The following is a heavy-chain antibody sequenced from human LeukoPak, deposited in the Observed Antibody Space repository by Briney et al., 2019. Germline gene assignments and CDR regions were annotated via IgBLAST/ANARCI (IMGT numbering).Heavy chain of an antibody. CDR3: ARDRRYYDSSGYYFHWYFDL. CDR1: GFTFSTYA. J-gene: IGHJ2*01. V-gene: IGHV3-23*01. Sequence: PGGSLRLSCAASGFTFSTYAMSWVRQAPGKGLQWVSAISGGGGGTYYADSVKGRFTISRDNSKNTLYLQMNSLRAEDTALYYCARDRRYYDSSGYYFHWYFDLWGRGTLVTVSS. D-gene: IGHD3-22*01. CDR2: ISGGGGGT.